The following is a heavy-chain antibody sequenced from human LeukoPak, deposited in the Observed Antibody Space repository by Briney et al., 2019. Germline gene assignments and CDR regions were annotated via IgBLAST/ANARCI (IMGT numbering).Heavy chain of an antibody. V-gene: IGHV1-24*01. CDR3: ATDLGQRKRVFDY. J-gene: IGHJ4*02. Sequence: GASVKVSCKVSGYTLIELSMHWVRQAPGKGLEWMGGFDPEDGETIYAQKFQGRVTMTEDTSTDTAYMELSSLRSEDTAVYYCATDLGQRKRVFDYWGQGTLVTVSS. D-gene: IGHD1-26*01. CDR2: FDPEDGET. CDR1: GYTLIELS.